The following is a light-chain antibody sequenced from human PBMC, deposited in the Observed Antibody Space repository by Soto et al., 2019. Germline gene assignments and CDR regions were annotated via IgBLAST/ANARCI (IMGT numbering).Light chain of an antibody. CDR2: GAS. J-gene: IGKJ4*01. CDR3: QQRSNWPLT. V-gene: IGKV3D-20*02. CDR1: QSVSSSY. Sequence: EIVLTQSPATLSLSPGERATLSCRASQSVSSSYLAWYQQKPGQAPRLLIYGASSRATGIPDRFSGSGSGTDFTLTISSLEPEDFAVYYCQQRSNWPLTFGGGTKV.